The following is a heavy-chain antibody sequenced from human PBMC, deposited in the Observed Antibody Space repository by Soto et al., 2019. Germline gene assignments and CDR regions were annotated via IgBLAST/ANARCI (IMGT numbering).Heavy chain of an antibody. Sequence: EVQLVESGGGLIQPGGSLRLSCAASGFTVSSNYMSWVRQAPGKGLEWVSVVYSGGSTYYAGSVKGRFTIPRNNSKNTQSLQMNSLRAEDTAVYDDASSSSWSFLFSYWGQGTLVTVSS. CDR2: VYSGGST. D-gene: IGHD6-13*01. CDR3: ASSSSWSFLFSY. CDR1: GFTVSSNY. J-gene: IGHJ4*02. V-gene: IGHV3-53*01.